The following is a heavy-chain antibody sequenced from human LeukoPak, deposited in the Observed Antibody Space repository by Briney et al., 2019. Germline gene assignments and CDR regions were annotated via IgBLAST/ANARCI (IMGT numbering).Heavy chain of an antibody. CDR3: ARQPTSHPFDL. V-gene: IGHV4-4*07. J-gene: IGHJ4*02. CDR1: GGSISGYY. CDR2: MYTTGST. D-gene: IGHD2-2*01. Sequence: SETLSLTCTVSGGSISGYYWSWIRQPAGKGLEWIGRMYTTGSTLYNPSLKGRVTMSVDTSKNQFSLQLNSATAADSAVYYCARQPTSHPFDLWGQGTLVTVSS.